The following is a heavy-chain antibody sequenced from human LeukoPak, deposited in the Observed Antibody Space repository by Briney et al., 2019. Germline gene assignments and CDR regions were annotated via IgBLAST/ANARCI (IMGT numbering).Heavy chain of an antibody. V-gene: IGHV1-2*02. J-gene: IGHJ4*02. CDR3: AREAVYDILAGYYIGFDY. D-gene: IGHD3-9*01. Sequence: GASVKVSCKASGYTFTGYYMHWVRQAPGQGLEWMGWINPNSGGTNYAQKFQGRVTMTRDTSISTAYMELSRLRSDDTAVYYCAREAVYDILAGYYIGFDYWGQGTLVTVSS. CDR1: GYTFTGYY. CDR2: INPNSGGT.